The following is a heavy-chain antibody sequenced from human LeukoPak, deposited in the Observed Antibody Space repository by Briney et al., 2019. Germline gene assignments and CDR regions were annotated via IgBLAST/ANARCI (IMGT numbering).Heavy chain of an antibody. CDR3: ARDRRDGYIFY. CDR2: INPNSGST. V-gene: IGHV1-2*02. J-gene: IGHJ4*02. D-gene: IGHD5-24*01. CDR1: GYTFTGYY. Sequence: VASVKVSCKASGYTFTGYYMHWVRQAPGQGLEWMGWINPNSGSTNYAQKFQGRVTMTRDTSISTAYMELSRLRSDDTAVYYCARDRRDGYIFYWGQGTLVTVSS.